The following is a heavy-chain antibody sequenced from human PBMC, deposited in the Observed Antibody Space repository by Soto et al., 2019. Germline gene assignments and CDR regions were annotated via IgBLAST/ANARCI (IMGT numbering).Heavy chain of an antibody. CDR2: IYPGDSDT. CDR1: GYSFTSYW. CDR3: ARNSLGDYYGMDV. Sequence: PGESLKISCKGSGYSFTSYWIAWVRQMPGKGLEWMGIIYPGDSDTRYSPSFQGQVTISADKSISTAYLQWSSLKASDTAMYYCARNSLGDYYGMDVWGQGTTVTVSS. J-gene: IGHJ6*02. V-gene: IGHV5-51*01.